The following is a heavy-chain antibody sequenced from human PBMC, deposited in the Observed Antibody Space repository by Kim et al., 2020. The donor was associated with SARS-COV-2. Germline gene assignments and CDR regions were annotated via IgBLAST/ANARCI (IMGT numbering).Heavy chain of an antibody. CDR1: GFTLADYA. V-gene: IGHV3-9*01. D-gene: IGHD3-10*01. CDR2: ISWNSGSI. Sequence: GGSLRLSCAASGFTLADYAMHWVRQAPGKGLEWVSGISWNSGSIGYADSVKGRFTISRDNAKNSLYLQMNSLRAEDTALYYCARDMSYYGSGSYPFDYWG. J-gene: IGHJ4*01. CDR3: ARDMSYYGSGSYPFDY.